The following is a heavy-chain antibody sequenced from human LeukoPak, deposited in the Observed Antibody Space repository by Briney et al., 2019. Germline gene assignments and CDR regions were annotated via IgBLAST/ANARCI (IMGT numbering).Heavy chain of an antibody. CDR3: AKDQQIVSAKYYFDS. Sequence: PGMSLRLSCAASGFTFSRYAMHWVRRAPGKGLEWVAVIANDGRDKHSTDSVKGRFTITRDNAKNTVYLQMNSLRVEDTAVYYCAKDQQIVSAKYYFDSWGQGILVTVSS. J-gene: IGHJ4*02. D-gene: IGHD1/OR15-1a*01. V-gene: IGHV3-30*18. CDR2: IANDGRDK. CDR1: GFTFSRYA.